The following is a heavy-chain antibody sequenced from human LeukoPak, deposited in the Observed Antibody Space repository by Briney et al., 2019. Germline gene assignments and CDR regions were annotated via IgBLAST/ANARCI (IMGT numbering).Heavy chain of an antibody. Sequence: PGGSLRLSCAASGFTFSNYVMSWVRQAPGRGLEWVSGISGSGDSTYYADSVKGRFTISRDNSKNTLYLQMNSLRAEDTAVYYCAKPHGVGYLGQGTLVTVSS. J-gene: IGHJ4*02. CDR2: ISGSGDST. CDR1: GFTFSNYV. CDR3: AKPHGVGY. D-gene: IGHD4-17*01. V-gene: IGHV3-23*01.